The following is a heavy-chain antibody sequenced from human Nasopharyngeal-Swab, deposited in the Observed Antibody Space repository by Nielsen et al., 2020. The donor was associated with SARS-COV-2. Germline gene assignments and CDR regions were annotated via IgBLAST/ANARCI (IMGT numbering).Heavy chain of an antibody. CDR3: AKVLAAAVAYYYGMDV. CDR1: GFTFNTYA. D-gene: IGHD6-13*01. Sequence: GGSLRLSCAASGFTFNTYAISWVRQAPGKGLEWVSVISGSDYSTKYADSVKGRFTISRDNSKKTLYLQMNSLTAEDTAVYYCAKVLAAAVAYYYGMDVWGQGTTVTVSS. V-gene: IGHV3-23*01. CDR2: ISGSDYST. J-gene: IGHJ6*02.